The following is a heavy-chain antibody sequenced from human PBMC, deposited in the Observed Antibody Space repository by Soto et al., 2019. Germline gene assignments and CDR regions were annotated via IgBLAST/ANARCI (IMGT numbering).Heavy chain of an antibody. D-gene: IGHD6-19*01. Sequence: SETLSLTCTVSGGSISSGGYYWSWIHQHPGKGLEWIGYIYYSGSTYYNPSLKSRVTISVDTSKNRFSLKLSSVTAADTAVYYCARERQWLVREESPASGYYYYYYGMDVWGQGTTVTVS. CDR3: ARERQWLVREESPASGYYYYYYGMDV. CDR1: GGSISSGGYY. J-gene: IGHJ6*02. CDR2: IYYSGST. V-gene: IGHV4-31*03.